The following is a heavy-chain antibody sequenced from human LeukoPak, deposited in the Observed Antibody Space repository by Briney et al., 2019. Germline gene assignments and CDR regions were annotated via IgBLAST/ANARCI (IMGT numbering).Heavy chain of an antibody. D-gene: IGHD6-19*01. J-gene: IGHJ1*01. CDR3: ARGRITWRTAATIGIAVATQYFQH. V-gene: IGHV4-38-2*01. CDR1: GYSISSGYY. CDR2: INHSGST. Sequence: SETLSLTCAVSGYSISSGYYWGWIRQPPGQGLEWTGEINHSGSTNYNPSLKSRVTISVDTSKNQFSLRLSSVTAADTAVYYCARGRITWRTAATIGIAVATQYFQHWGQGTLVTVSS.